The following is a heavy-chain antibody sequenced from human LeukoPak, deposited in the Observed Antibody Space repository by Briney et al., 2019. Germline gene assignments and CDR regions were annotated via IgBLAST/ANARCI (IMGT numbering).Heavy chain of an antibody. CDR1: GGSVSSGSYY. J-gene: IGHJ5*02. Sequence: SETLSLTCTVSGGSVSSGSYYWSWIRQPPGKGLEWIGYIYYSGNTNYNPSLKSRVAISIDTSKNQFSLKLSSVTAADTAVYYCARDRRTYSYGPGGWFDPWGQGTLVTVSS. V-gene: IGHV4-61*01. D-gene: IGHD5-18*01. CDR3: ARDRRTYSYGPGGWFDP. CDR2: IYYSGNT.